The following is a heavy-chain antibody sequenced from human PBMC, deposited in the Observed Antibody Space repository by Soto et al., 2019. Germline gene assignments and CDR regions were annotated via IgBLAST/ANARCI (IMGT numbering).Heavy chain of an antibody. J-gene: IGHJ4*02. Sequence: SETLSLTCTVSGGSVSSSSYYWGWVRQPPGKGLEWIGSVYYSGSTYYNPSLESRVTISVDKSKNQFSLKLMSLSAADTGVYYCGRRGERPTIAIYFDFGGQGALVTVS. CDR3: GRRGERPTIAIYFDF. D-gene: IGHD1-1*01. CDR1: GGSVSSSSYY. V-gene: IGHV4-39*01. CDR2: VYYSGST.